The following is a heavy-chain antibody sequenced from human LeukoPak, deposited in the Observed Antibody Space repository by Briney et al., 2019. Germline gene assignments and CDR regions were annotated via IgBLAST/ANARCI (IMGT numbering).Heavy chain of an antibody. V-gene: IGHV4-59*01. J-gene: IGHJ4*02. CDR3: TRTDSATAIDH. CDR2: IYYSGST. CDR1: DGSISSYY. Sequence: PSETLSLTCTVSDGSISSYYWSWIRQPPGKGLEWIGHIYYSGSTNYNPSLKSRVTISVDTSKNQFSLKLSSVTAADTAVYYCTRTDSATAIDHWGQGTLVTVSS. D-gene: IGHD2-21*02.